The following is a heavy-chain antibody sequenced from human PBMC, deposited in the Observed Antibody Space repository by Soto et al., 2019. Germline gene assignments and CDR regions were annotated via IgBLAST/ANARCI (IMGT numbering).Heavy chain of an antibody. Sequence: GGSLILSCAASGFTFSSYGMHWVRQAPGKGLEWVAVISYDGSNKYYADSVKGRFTISRDNSKNTLYLQMNSLRAEDTAVYYCAKDDPSPHSSGWYRVSDPMGLVDYWGQGTLVTVSS. D-gene: IGHD6-19*01. J-gene: IGHJ4*02. CDR2: ISYDGSNK. CDR3: AKDDPSPHSSGWYRVSDPMGLVDY. CDR1: GFTFSSYG. V-gene: IGHV3-30*18.